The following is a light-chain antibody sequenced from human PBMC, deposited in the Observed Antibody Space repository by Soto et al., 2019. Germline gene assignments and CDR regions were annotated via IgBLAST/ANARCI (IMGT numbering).Light chain of an antibody. V-gene: IGKV1-5*03. J-gene: IGKJ2*01. CDR2: KAS. CDR1: QNIDSW. Sequence: DIPMTQSPSTLSPSVGDRVTITCRASQNIDSWLAWYQQKPGKAPKLLIYKASFLEGGVPSRFSGSGSGTEFTLTISSLQPDDFASYYCQHYDSYSATFGQGTKLEIK. CDR3: QHYDSYSAT.